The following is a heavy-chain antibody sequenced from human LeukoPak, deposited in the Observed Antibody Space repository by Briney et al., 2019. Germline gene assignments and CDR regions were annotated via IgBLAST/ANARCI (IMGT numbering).Heavy chain of an antibody. CDR3: AKDYSPDTDRALAHYMDV. Sequence: GGSLRLSCAASGFTFSSYGMHWVRQAPGKGLEWVAFIRYDGSNKYYADSVKGRFTISRDNSKNTLYLQMNSLRAEDTAVYYCAKDYSPDTDRALAHYMDVWGKGTTVTVSS. CDR1: GFTFSSYG. V-gene: IGHV3-30*02. J-gene: IGHJ6*03. D-gene: IGHD1-14*01. CDR2: IRYDGSNK.